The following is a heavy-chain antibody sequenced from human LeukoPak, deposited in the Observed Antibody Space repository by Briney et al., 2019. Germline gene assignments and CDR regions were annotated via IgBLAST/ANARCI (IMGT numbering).Heavy chain of an antibody. J-gene: IGHJ3*02. V-gene: IGHV3-74*01. Sequence: PGGSLRLSCAASGFTFSGYWMYWVRQAPRQGLVLVSGVKSDASSTYYADSVKGRFTISRDNAKNTLYLQMNSLRAEDTAVYYCARDTGRAFDIWGQGTMVTVAS. CDR1: GFTFSGYW. CDR2: VKSDASST. CDR3: ARDTGRAFDI. D-gene: IGHD4-17*01.